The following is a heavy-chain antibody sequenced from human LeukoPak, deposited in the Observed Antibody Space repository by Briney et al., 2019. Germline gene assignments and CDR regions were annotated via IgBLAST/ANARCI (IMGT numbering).Heavy chain of an antibody. V-gene: IGHV3-23*01. Sequence: GGSLRLSCAASGLTFSSYAMSWVRQAPGKGLEWVSAISGSGGSTYYADSMKGRFTISRDNSKNTLYLQMNSLRAEDTAIYYCAKLGDVGYCSGGSCYFGYWGQGTLVTVSS. CDR1: GLTFSSYA. CDR3: AKLGDVGYCSGGSCYFGY. J-gene: IGHJ4*02. D-gene: IGHD2-15*01. CDR2: ISGSGGST.